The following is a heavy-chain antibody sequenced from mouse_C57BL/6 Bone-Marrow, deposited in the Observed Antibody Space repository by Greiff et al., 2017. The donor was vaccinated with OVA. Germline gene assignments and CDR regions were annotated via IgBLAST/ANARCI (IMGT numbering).Heavy chain of an antibody. J-gene: IGHJ1*03. Sequence: VQLQQSGAELARPGASVKLSCKASGYTFTSYGISWVKQRTGQGLEWIGEIYPRSGNTYYNEKFKGKATLTADKSSSTAYMELRSLTSEDSAVEFCERARDYCGSGRSYWYFDVWGTGTTVTVSS. CDR2: IYPRSGNT. D-gene: IGHD1-1*01. CDR1: GYTFTSYG. CDR3: ERARDYCGSGRSYWYFDV. V-gene: IGHV1-81*01.